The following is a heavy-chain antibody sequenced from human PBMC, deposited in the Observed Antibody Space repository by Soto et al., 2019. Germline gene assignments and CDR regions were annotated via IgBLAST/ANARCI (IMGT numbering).Heavy chain of an antibody. Sequence: GESLKISCKGSGYSFTSYWIGWVRQMPGKGLEWMGIIYPGDSDTRYSPSFKGQVTISADKSISTAYLQWSSLKASDTAMYYCVRPHDFGLLYFQSWGQGTLVSVSS. CDR1: GYSFTSYW. J-gene: IGHJ1*01. D-gene: IGHD4-17*01. CDR3: VRPHDFGLLYFQS. CDR2: IYPGDSDT. V-gene: IGHV5-51*01.